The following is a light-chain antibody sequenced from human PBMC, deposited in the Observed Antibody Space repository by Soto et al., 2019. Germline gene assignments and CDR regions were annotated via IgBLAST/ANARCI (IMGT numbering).Light chain of an antibody. CDR3: QQFNGFPT. J-gene: IGKJ5*01. CDR1: QGISNA. Sequence: AIQLTQSPSSPSASVGDTVTITCRASQGISNALAWYQQIPGKPPKLLIYDASTLESGVPSRFSGSGSGTDFTLTISSLQPGDFATYYCQQFNGFPTFGQGTRLEIQ. V-gene: IGKV1-13*02. CDR2: DAS.